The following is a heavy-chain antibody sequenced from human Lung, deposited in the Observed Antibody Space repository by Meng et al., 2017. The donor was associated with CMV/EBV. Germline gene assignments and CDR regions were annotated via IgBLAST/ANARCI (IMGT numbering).Heavy chain of an antibody. CDR3: ARDRTGDCSSTSCYNYYYYYGMDV. V-gene: IGHV1-69*05. CDR2: IIPFFDTT. CDR1: GDTFSRYA. Sequence: SVXVSXKASGDTFSRYAISWVRQAPGQGLEWMGGIIPFFDTTNYAQKFQGRVTITTDESTSTAYMELSSLRSEDTAVYYCARDRTGDCSSTSCYNYYYYYGMDVWGQGTXVTVYS. J-gene: IGHJ6*02. D-gene: IGHD2-2*02.